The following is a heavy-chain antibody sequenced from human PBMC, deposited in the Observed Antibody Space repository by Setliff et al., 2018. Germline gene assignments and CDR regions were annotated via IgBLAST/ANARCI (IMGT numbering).Heavy chain of an antibody. Sequence: SETLSLTCTVSGGSISSSSYYWGWIRQPPGKGLEWIGSIYYSGSTYYNPSLKSRVTISVDTSKNQFSLKLSSVTAADTAVYYCVRLGSARYDSSGYYPDNWFDPWGQGTLVTVSS. CDR3: VRLGSARYDSSGYYPDNWFDP. J-gene: IGHJ5*02. V-gene: IGHV4-39*01. CDR1: GGSISSSSYY. CDR2: IYYSGST. D-gene: IGHD3-22*01.